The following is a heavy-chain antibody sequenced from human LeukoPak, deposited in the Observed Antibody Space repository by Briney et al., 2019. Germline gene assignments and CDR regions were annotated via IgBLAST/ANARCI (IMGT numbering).Heavy chain of an antibody. Sequence: GGSLRLSCAASGFTFSSYSMNWVRQAPGKGLEWVANIKQDGSEKYYVDSVKGRFTISRDNAKNSLYLQMNSLRAEDTAVYYCARTTVTTAWIDYWGQGTLVTVSS. V-gene: IGHV3-7*01. CDR3: ARTTVTTAWIDY. D-gene: IGHD4-17*01. CDR2: IKQDGSEK. CDR1: GFTFSSYS. J-gene: IGHJ4*02.